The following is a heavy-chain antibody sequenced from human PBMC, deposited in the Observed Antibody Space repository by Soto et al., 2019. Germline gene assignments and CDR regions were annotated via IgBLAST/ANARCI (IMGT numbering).Heavy chain of an antibody. CDR2: IYYSGST. CDR3: ARANRGYSYGYPYYYYYYGMDV. CDR1: GGSISSGGYY. Sequence: PSETLSLTCTVSGGSISSGGYYWSWIRQHPGKGLEWIGYIYYSGSTYYNPSLKSRVTISVDTSRNQFSLKLSSVTAADTAVYYCARANRGYSYGYPYYYYYYGMDVWGQGTTVTVSS. V-gene: IGHV4-31*03. D-gene: IGHD5-18*01. J-gene: IGHJ6*02.